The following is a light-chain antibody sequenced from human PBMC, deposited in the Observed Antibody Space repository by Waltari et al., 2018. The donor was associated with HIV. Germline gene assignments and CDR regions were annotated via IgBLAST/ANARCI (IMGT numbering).Light chain of an antibody. CDR2: LDG. V-gene: IGLV3-1*01. J-gene: IGLJ2*01. CDR3: QAWDTSTAI. CDR1: KLGNNT. Sequence: SYELTQPPSVSVSPGQTASITCSGAKLGNNTGWWYQQKPGQSPVLVIYLDGKRPSGIPERFSGSNSGNTASLTISGTQAMDEADYYCQAWDTSTAIFGGGTKLTVL.